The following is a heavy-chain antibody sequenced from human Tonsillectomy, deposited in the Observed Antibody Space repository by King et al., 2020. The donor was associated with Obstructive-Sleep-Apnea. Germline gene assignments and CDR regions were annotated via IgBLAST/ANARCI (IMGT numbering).Heavy chain of an antibody. J-gene: IGHJ5*02. V-gene: IGHV3-43D*03. D-gene: IGHD6-19*01. Sequence: VQLVESGGVVVQPGGSLRLSCAASGFTFDDYAMHWVRQAPGKGLEWVSLISWDGGSTYYADSVKGRFTISRDNSKNSLYLQMNSLRAEDTALYYCAKGANSSGWYYGDNWFDPWGQGTLVTVSS. CDR1: GFTFDDYA. CDR3: AKGANSSGWYYGDNWFDP. CDR2: ISWDGGST.